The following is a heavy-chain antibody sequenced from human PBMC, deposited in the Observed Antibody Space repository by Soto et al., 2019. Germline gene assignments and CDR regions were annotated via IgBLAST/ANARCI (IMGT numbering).Heavy chain of an antibody. D-gene: IGHD5-12*01. Sequence: ASVKVSCKASGYTFTSYAIHWVRQAPGQRIEWMGWINDGNGNTKYSQKFQGRVIITRDTSAGTAYMELRSLRSEDTAVYYCASTIVAVXWGQGTLVTVSX. J-gene: IGHJ4*02. CDR3: ASTIVAVX. V-gene: IGHV1-3*01. CDR2: INDGNGNT. CDR1: GYTFTSYA.